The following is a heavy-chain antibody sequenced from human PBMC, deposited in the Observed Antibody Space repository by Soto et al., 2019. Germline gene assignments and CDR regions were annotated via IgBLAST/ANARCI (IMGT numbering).Heavy chain of an antibody. Sequence: ASVKVSCKASGYAFGDYDISWVRQAPGQGLEWMGLMNPNSANTGYAEKFQGRVSMTRDMSISTAYMELSRLRPEDTAIYYCARMATYGTLNWFDPWGQGALVTVSS. V-gene: IGHV1-8*01. CDR3: ARMATYGTLNWFDP. J-gene: IGHJ5*02. CDR2: MNPNSANT. CDR1: GYAFGDYD. D-gene: IGHD1-1*01.